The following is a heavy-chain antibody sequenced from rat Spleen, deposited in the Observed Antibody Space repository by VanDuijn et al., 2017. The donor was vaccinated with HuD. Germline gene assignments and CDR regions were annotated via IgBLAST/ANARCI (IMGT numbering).Heavy chain of an antibody. D-gene: IGHD4-3*01. CDR2: ISSSGDKT. CDR3: ARLGYYFDY. J-gene: IGHJ2*01. V-gene: IGHV5-25*01. CDR1: GFTFSNYD. Sequence: EVLLVESGGGLVQPGRSLKLSCAVSGFTFSNYDMAWVRQAPTKGLDGVASISSSGDKTYYRNSVKGRFTVSRDDAKSTLYLQMDSLRSEDTATYYCARLGYYFDYWGQGVMVTVSS.